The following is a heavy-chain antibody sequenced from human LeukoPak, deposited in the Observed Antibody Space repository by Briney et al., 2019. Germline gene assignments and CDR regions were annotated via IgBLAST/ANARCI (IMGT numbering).Heavy chain of an antibody. J-gene: IGHJ6*02. CDR2: ITPNSGGT. D-gene: IGHD2-15*01. Sequence: ASVKVSCKASGYTFTGYYMHWVRQAPGQGLEWMGWITPNSGGTNYAQKFQGRVTMARDTTISTAYMELSRLRSDDTAVYYCARGSVYCSGVSCYDYYYYGMDVWGQGTTVTVSS. CDR3: ARGSVYCSGVSCYDYYYYGMDV. V-gene: IGHV1-2*02. CDR1: GYTFTGYY.